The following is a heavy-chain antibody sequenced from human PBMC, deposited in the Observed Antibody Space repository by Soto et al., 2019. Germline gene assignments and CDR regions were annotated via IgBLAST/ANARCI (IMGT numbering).Heavy chain of an antibody. CDR1: GFTFDDYA. D-gene: IGHD3-10*01. Sequence: EVQLVESGGGLVRPGRSLRLSCAASGFTFDDYAIHWVRQAPGRGLEWVAGISWNGASIGYADSVKGRFTISRDNAKNSLHLQMNSLRSEDTALYYCANLPLYGSGFDCWGQGTLVTVSS. J-gene: IGHJ4*02. V-gene: IGHV3-9*01. CDR2: ISWNGASI. CDR3: ANLPLYGSGFDC.